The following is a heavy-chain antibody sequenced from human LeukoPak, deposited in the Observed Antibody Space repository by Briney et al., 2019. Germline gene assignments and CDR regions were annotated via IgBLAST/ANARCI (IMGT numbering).Heavy chain of an antibody. Sequence: GRSLRLSCAASGFTFDDYAMHWVRQAPGKGLELVSGISRNSGSIGYADSVKGRFTISRDNAKNSLYLQMNSLRAEDTALYYCAKDTRNSSSWYWSWFDPWGQGTLVTVSS. CDR1: GFTFDDYA. CDR2: ISRNSGSI. J-gene: IGHJ5*02. D-gene: IGHD6-13*01. CDR3: AKDTRNSSSWYWSWFDP. V-gene: IGHV3-9*01.